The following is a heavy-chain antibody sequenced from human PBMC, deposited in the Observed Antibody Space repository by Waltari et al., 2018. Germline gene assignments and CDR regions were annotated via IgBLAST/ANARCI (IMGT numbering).Heavy chain of an antibody. CDR1: GGSISSSSYY. CDR2: IYYSGST. J-gene: IGHJ4*02. D-gene: IGHD6-19*01. V-gene: IGHV4-39*01. CDR3: ARHEISGSGWYLFDY. Sequence: QLQLQESGPGLVKPSETLSLTCTVSGGSISSSSYYWGWIRQPPGQGLGWIGSIYYSGSTYYNPSLKSRVTISVDTSKNQFSLKLSSVTAADTAVYYCARHEISGSGWYLFDYCGQGTLVTVSS.